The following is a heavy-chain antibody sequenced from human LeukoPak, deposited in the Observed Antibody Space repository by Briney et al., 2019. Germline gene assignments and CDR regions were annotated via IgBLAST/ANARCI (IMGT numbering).Heavy chain of an antibody. CDR1: GFTFSSYA. J-gene: IGHJ4*02. D-gene: IGHD6-13*01. CDR2: VSGSGSRT. Sequence: PGGSLRLSCAASGFTFSSYAMTWVRQAPGKGLEWVSAVSGSGSRTYSADSVKGRFTISRDNSKNTLYLQMNSLRAEDTAVYYCAKGRGDSSWYYFDYWGQGTLVTVSS. CDR3: AKGRGDSSWYYFDY. V-gene: IGHV3-23*01.